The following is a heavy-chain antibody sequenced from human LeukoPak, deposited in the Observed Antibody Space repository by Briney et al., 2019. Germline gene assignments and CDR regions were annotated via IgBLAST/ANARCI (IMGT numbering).Heavy chain of an antibody. D-gene: IGHD3-22*01. CDR1: GYTFTGYY. V-gene: IGHV1-2*02. CDR3: ARVATYYYDSSGYYADAFDI. Sequence: ASVKVSCKASGYTFTGYYMHWVRQAPGQGLEWMGWINPNSGGTNYAQKFQGRVTMTRDTSISTAYMELSRLRAEDTAVYYCARVATYYYDSSGYYADAFDIWGQGTMVTVSS. CDR2: INPNSGGT. J-gene: IGHJ3*02.